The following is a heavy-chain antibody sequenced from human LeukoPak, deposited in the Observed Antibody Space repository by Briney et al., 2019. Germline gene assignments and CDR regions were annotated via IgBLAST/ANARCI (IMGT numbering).Heavy chain of an antibody. CDR1: GFTFSSYA. CDR2: IISNSGST. CDR3: AKGSSSGWYSSYFDC. Sequence: GGSLRLSCTASGFTFSSYAMIWVRQAPGKGLEWVSAIISNSGSTYYADSVKGRFTISRDNSKNTLYLQMNSLRAEDTAVYFCAKGSSSGWYSSYFDCWGQGTLVTVSS. J-gene: IGHJ4*02. D-gene: IGHD6-19*01. V-gene: IGHV3-23*01.